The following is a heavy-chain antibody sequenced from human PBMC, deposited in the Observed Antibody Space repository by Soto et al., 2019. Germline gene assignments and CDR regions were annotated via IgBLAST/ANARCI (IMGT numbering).Heavy chain of an antibody. CDR3: AKDYLRWAQS. V-gene: IGHV3-23*01. J-gene: IGHJ5*02. CDR1: GFTFSDYG. CDR2: ISGSGST. Sequence: GGSLRLSCAASGFTFSDYGMSWVRQAPGKGLEWVSAISGSGSTFHADSVKGWFTISRDNSKNTLYLQMNSLRAEDTAVYYCAKDYLRWAQSWGQGTLVTVSS. D-gene: IGHD1-26*01.